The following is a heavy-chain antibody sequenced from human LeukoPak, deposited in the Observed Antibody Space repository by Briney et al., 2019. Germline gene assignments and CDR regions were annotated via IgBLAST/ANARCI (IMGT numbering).Heavy chain of an antibody. V-gene: IGHV1-18*04. J-gene: IGHJ4*02. Sequence: GASVKVSCKASGYTFTSYGISWVRQAPGQGLAWMGWISAYNGNTNYAQKLQGRVTMTTDTSTSTAYMELRSLRSDDTAVYYCARDRFYYGSGSYYHFDYWGQGTLVTVSS. CDR3: ARDRFYYGSGSYYHFDY. CDR2: ISAYNGNT. D-gene: IGHD3-10*01. CDR1: GYTFTSYG.